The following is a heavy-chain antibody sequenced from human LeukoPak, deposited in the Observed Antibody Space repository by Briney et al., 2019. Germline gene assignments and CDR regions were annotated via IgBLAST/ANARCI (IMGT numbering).Heavy chain of an antibody. CDR3: ARVEYSSSRGDYYYYMDV. D-gene: IGHD6-6*01. CDR2: IYSSGST. J-gene: IGHJ6*03. Sequence: SETLSLTCTVSAGSISSGSYYWSWIRQPAGKGLEWIGRIYSSGSTDYNPSLKRRVTISVDTSKNQFSLRLSSVTAADTAVYYCARVEYSSSRGDYYYYMDVWGKGTTVTVSS. V-gene: IGHV4-61*02. CDR1: AGSISSGSYY.